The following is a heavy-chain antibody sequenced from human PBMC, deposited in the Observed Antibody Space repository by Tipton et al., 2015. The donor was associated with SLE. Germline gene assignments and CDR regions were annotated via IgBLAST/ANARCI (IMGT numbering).Heavy chain of an antibody. CDR1: GGSFSGYY. V-gene: IGHV4-34*01. CDR3: ARENYYDSSGHEGYFDY. Sequence: GLVKPSETLSLTCAVYGGSFSGYYWSWIRQPPGKGLEWIGEINHSGSTNYNPSLKSRVTMSVDTSKNQFSLKLSSVTAADTAVYYCARENYYDSSGHEGYFDYWGQGTLVTVSS. J-gene: IGHJ4*02. CDR2: INHSGST. D-gene: IGHD3-22*01.